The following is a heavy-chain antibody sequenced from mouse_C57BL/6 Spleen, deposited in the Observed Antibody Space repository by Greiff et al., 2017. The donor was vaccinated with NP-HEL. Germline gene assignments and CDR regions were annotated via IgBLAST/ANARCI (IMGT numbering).Heavy chain of an antibody. Sequence: QVQLQQPGAELVKPGASVKLSCKASGYTFTSYWMHWVQQRPGRGLEWIGRIDPNSGGTKYNEKFKSKATLTVDKPSSTAYMQLSSLTSEDSAVYYCARHYSGSSPYAMDYWGQGTSVTVSS. D-gene: IGHD1-1*01. CDR2: IDPNSGGT. CDR1: GYTFTSYW. V-gene: IGHV1-72*01. J-gene: IGHJ4*01. CDR3: ARHYSGSSPYAMDY.